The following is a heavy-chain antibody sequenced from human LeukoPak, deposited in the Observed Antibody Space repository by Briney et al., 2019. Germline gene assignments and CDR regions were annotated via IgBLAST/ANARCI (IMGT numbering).Heavy chain of an antibody. D-gene: IGHD3-9*01. Sequence: SETLSLTCAVYGGSFSGYYWSWIRQPPGKGLEWIGEINHSGSTNYNPSLKSRVTISVDTSKNRFSLKLSSVTAADTAVYYCARLDYDILTGYPIPHAFDIWGQGTMVTVSS. CDR1: GGSFSGYY. CDR3: ARLDYDILTGYPIPHAFDI. J-gene: IGHJ3*02. CDR2: INHSGST. V-gene: IGHV4-34*01.